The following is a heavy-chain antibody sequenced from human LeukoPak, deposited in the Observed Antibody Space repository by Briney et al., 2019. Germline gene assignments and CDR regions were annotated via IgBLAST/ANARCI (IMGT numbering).Heavy chain of an antibody. CDR3: ARVGTGTDAFDI. Sequence: PSETLSLTCTVSGGSISSSSYYWGWIRQPPGKGLEWIGSIYYSGSTYYNPSLKSRVTISVDTSKNQFSLKLGSVTAADTAVYYCARVGTGTDAFDIWGPGTMVTVSS. CDR2: IYYSGST. V-gene: IGHV4-39*07. J-gene: IGHJ3*02. D-gene: IGHD7-27*01. CDR1: GGSISSSSYY.